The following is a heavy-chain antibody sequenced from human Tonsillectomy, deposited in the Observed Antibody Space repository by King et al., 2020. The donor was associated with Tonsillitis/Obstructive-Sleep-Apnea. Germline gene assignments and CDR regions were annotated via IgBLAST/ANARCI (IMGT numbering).Heavy chain of an antibody. CDR3: ARQGYCTNGVCPIWFAP. V-gene: IGHV4-39*01. CDR2: IYYSGNT. J-gene: IGHJ5*02. Sequence: QLQESGPGLVKPSETLSLTCTVSGGSISSSSYYWGWIRQPPGKGLEWFGSIYYSGNTYYNPSLKSRVTISVDTSKNQFSLKLNSVTAADTAVYYCARQGYCTNGVCPIWFAPWGQGTLVTVSS. CDR1: GGSISSSSYY. D-gene: IGHD2-8*01.